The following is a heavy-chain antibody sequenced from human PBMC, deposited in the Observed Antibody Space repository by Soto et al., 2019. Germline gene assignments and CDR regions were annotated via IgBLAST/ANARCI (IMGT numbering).Heavy chain of an antibody. CDR1: GFTVSSNF. D-gene: IGHD3-10*01. CDR3: ERDPDGAGPKL. V-gene: IGHV3-53*01. Sequence: EVQLVESGGGLIQPGGSVRLSCAASGFTVSSNFMSWVRQAPGKGLEWVSLLYTGGSTDYIASVKGRFTISRDNSNNMWYVQMNSLRGEDTAVYRWERDPDGAGPKLWGQGTMVIVSS. J-gene: IGHJ3*01. CDR2: LYTGGST.